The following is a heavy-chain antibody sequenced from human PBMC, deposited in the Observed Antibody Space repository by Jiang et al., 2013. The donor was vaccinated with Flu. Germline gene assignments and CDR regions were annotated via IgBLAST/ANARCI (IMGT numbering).Heavy chain of an antibody. CDR3: ARVKTGIVDAFEI. D-gene: IGHD3-10*01. J-gene: IGHJ3*02. CDR1: GFTFSSYA. CDR2: ISYDGSNK. V-gene: IGHV3-30-3*01. Sequence: QLLESGGGVVQPGRSLRLSCAASGFTFSSYAMHWVRQAPGKGLEWVAVISYDGSNKYYADSVKGRFTISRDNSKNTLYLQMNSLRAEDTAVYYCARVKTGIVDAFEIWGQGTMVIVSS.